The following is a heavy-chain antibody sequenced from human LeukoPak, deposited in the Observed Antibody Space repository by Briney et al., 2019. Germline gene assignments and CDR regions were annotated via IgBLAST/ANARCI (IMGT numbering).Heavy chain of an antibody. J-gene: IGHJ4*02. CDR2: INHSGST. CDR1: GGSFSGYY. Sequence: PSETLSLTCAVYGGSFSGYYWSWIRQPPGKGLERIGEINHSGSTNYNPSLKSRVTISVDTSKNQFSLKLSSVTAADTAVYYCARGGSLYGDITRGFVDYWGQGTLVTVSS. CDR3: ARGGSLYGDITRGFVDY. D-gene: IGHD4-17*01. V-gene: IGHV4-34*01.